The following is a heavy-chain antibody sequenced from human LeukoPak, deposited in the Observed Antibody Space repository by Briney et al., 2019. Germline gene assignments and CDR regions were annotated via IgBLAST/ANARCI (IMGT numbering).Heavy chain of an antibody. J-gene: IGHJ4*02. CDR3: ARGSSGYGSFDY. Sequence: SETLSLTCAVYGGSFSGYYWSWLRQPPGKGLEWIGEINHSGSTNYNPPLKSRVTISVDTSKNQFSLKLSSVTAADTAVYYCARGSSGYGSFDYWGQGTLVTVSS. CDR1: GGSFSGYY. D-gene: IGHD4-17*01. V-gene: IGHV4-34*01. CDR2: INHSGST.